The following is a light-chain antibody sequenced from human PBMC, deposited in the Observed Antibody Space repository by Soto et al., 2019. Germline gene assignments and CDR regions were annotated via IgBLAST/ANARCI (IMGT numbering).Light chain of an antibody. V-gene: IGKV1D-12*01. J-gene: IGKJ2*01. CDR2: ATS. Sequence: DIQMTQSPSSVSASVGDTVTITCRASQGISGWLAWYQQKPGKAPNLLIYATSSLQSGVPSRFSGSGSGTDFTLTITSLQPEDSATYYCHQANCFPYTFGQGTKLEIK. CDR3: HQANCFPYT. CDR1: QGISGW.